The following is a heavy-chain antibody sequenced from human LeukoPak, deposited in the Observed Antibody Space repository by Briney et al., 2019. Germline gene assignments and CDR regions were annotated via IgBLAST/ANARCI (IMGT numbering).Heavy chain of an antibody. CDR2: MNPNSGNT. CDR1: GYTFTSYD. CDR3: ARGGYCSSTSCYAPEDNWFDP. V-gene: IGHV1-8*01. J-gene: IGHJ5*02. D-gene: IGHD2-2*01. Sequence: GASVTVSCKASGYTFTSYDINWVRQATGQGLEWMGWMNPNSGNTGYAQKFQGRVTMTRNTSISTAYMELSSLRSEDTAVYYCARGGYCSSTSCYAPEDNWFDPWGQGTLVTVSS.